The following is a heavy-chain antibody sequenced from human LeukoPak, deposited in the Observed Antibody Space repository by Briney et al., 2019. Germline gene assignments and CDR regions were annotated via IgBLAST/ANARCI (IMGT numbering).Heavy chain of an antibody. V-gene: IGHV3-30*02. CDR3: ARGARVATIDY. D-gene: IGHD5-12*01. CDR1: GFTFSSYG. Sequence: GGSLRLSCAASGFTFSSYGMHWVRQAPGKGLEWVAFIRYDGSNKYYADSVKGRFTISRDNSKNTLYLQMNSLRAEDAAVYYCARGARVATIDYWGQGALVTVSS. J-gene: IGHJ4*02. CDR2: IRYDGSNK.